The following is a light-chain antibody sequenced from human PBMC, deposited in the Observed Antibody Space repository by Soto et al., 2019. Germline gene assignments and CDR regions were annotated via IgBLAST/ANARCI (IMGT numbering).Light chain of an antibody. J-gene: IGKJ1*01. Sequence: DIQMTQSPSTLSSSFGDRVTITCRASQNIRSWLAWYQQKPGKAPKLLIYKASSLESGVPSRFSGSGSGTEFTLTISSMKPDDFATYYCQQYASYWTFGQGTKVDIK. V-gene: IGKV1-5*03. CDR1: QNIRSW. CDR3: QQYASYWT. CDR2: KAS.